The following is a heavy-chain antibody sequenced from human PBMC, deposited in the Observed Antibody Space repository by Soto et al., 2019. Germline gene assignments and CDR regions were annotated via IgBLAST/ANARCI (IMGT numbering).Heavy chain of an antibody. CDR1: EFIFSSFA. D-gene: IGHD3-3*01. CDR2: ITGSGGTT. CDR3: AKEGHSVYFYYGLDV. J-gene: IGHJ6*02. Sequence: EVQVLESGGGWEQPGGSLRLSCVASEFIFSSFAMSWVRQAPGKGLEWVSGITGSGGTTYYADSVKGRFTNSRDNSKNTFFLQMDSLRAEDTAVYYCAKEGHSVYFYYGLDVWGRGTTVTVSS. V-gene: IGHV3-23*01.